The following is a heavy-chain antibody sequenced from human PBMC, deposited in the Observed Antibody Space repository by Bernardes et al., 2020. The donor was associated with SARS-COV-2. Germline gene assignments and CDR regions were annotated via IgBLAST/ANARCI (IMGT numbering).Heavy chain of an antibody. D-gene: IGHD1-20*01. CDR2: ISYDGSDK. V-gene: IGHV3-30*01. CDR3: ARDYNPFNYLYYFDY. J-gene: IGHJ4*02. CDR1: GFIFSSYA. Sequence: GGSLRLSCAASGFIFSSYAMHWVRQAPGKELEWVAVISYDGSDKYYADSVKGRFTISRDNSKNTLYLQVNSLRAEDTAVYYCARDYNPFNYLYYFDYWGQGTLVTVSS.